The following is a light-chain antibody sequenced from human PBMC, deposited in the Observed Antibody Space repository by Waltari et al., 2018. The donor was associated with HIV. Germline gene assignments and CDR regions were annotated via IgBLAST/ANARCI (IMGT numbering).Light chain of an antibody. J-gene: IGLJ2*01. CDR3: QAWDSSTVV. Sequence: SYDLTQPPSVSVSPGQTASITCSGDKLGDKYACWYQQKPGQSPVLVIFQDSKRPSGIPERFSGSNSGNPATLTISGTQAMDEADYYCQAWDSSTVVFGGGTKLTVL. CDR1: KLGDKY. CDR2: QDS. V-gene: IGLV3-1*01.